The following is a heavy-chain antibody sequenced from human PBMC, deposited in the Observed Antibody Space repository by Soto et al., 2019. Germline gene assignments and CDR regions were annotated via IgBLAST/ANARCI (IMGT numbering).Heavy chain of an antibody. CDR2: ISAFNGNT. CDR1: GYTFTNYG. CDR3: ARGVQADNFEF. V-gene: IGHV1-18*04. J-gene: IGHJ4*02. D-gene: IGHD6-13*01. Sequence: ASVKVSCKASGYTFTNYGISWVRLAPGQGLEWMGWISAFNGNTKYTQNLQGRVSMTTDTSTSTAYMELRSLRSDDTAMYYCARGVQADNFEFWGQGTLVTVSS.